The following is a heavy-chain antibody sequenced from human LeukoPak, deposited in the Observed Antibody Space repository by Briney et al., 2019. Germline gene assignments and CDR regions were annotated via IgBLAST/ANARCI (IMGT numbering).Heavy chain of an antibody. CDR2: IYYSGTT. CDR1: GGSISSSSYN. Sequence: SETLSLTCTVSGGSISSSSYNWGWIRQPPGKGLEWIGSIYYSGTTYYTPSLKSRVTISVDTSKNQFSLNLSSVTAADTAVYYCARVSGRFTWYFDLWGRGTLVTVSS. V-gene: IGHV4-39*07. J-gene: IGHJ2*01. CDR3: ARVSGRFTWYFDL.